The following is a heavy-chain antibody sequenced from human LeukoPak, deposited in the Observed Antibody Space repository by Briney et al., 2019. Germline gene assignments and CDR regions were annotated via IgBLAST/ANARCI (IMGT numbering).Heavy chain of an antibody. CDR2: IYYSGST. CDR1: GDSISGSPDY. Sequence: SETLSLTCSVSGDSISGSPDYWGWIRQPPGKGLEWIGSIYYSGSTYYNPSLKSRVTISVDTSKNQFSLKLSSVTAADTAVYYCARDPQMATITRDAFDIWGQGTMVTVSS. J-gene: IGHJ3*02. V-gene: IGHV4-39*07. D-gene: IGHD5-24*01. CDR3: ARDPQMATITRDAFDI.